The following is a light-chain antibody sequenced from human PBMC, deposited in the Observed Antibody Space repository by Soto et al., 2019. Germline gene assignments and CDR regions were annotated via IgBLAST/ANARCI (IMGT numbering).Light chain of an antibody. Sequence: EFVLTQSPGTLSLSPGERATLSCRASQSVSSNYLAWYQQKPGQAPRLLIYGASTRASGIADRFSGSGSGTDFTLSISSLQPEDFATYYCQQLTNFRFTFGQGTKLDIK. CDR1: QSVSSNY. CDR2: GAS. CDR3: QQLTNFRFT. J-gene: IGKJ2*01. V-gene: IGKV3-20*01.